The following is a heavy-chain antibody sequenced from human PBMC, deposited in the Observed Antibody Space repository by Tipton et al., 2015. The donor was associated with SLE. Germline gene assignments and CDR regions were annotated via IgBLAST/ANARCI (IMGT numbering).Heavy chain of an antibody. Sequence: TLSLTCTVSGHSISTTYYWGWIRQPPGKGLEWIGSIYYNGYSYFNPSLQSRVTMSIDTSNNQFSLRLSSVTAADTALYYCARWRDYGGDSGQGYFDYWGQGTLVTVSS. CDR1: GHSISTTYY. J-gene: IGHJ4*02. V-gene: IGHV4-38-2*02. CDR2: IYYNGYS. CDR3: ARWRDYGGDSGQGYFDY. D-gene: IGHD4-23*01.